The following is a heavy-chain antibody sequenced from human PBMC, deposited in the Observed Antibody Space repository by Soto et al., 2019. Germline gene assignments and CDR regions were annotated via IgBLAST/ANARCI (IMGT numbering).Heavy chain of an antibody. CDR1: GFTFSSYS. V-gene: IGHV3-21*01. D-gene: IGHD7-27*01. CDR2: ISSSSSYI. CDR3: ARVEGQNWGDNWYFDL. Sequence: EVQLVESGGGLVKPGGSLRLSCAASGFTFSSYSMNWVRQAPGKGLEWVSSISSSSSYIYYADSVKGRFTISRDNAKNSLYLQMNSLRAEDTAVYYCARVEGQNWGDNWYFDLWGRGTLVTVSS. J-gene: IGHJ2*01.